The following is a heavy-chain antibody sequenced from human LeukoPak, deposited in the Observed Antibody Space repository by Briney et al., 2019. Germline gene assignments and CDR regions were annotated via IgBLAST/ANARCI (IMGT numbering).Heavy chain of an antibody. J-gene: IGHJ4*02. Sequence: SETLSLTCTVSGGSISSSSYYWGWIRQPPGTGLEWIGSIYYSGSTYYNPSLKSRVTISVDTSKNQFSLKLSSVTAADTAVYYCAGVLYSSSWYDLFDYWGQGTLVTVSS. CDR2: IYYSGST. D-gene: IGHD6-13*01. V-gene: IGHV4-39*01. CDR1: GGSISSSSYY. CDR3: AGVLYSSSWYDLFDY.